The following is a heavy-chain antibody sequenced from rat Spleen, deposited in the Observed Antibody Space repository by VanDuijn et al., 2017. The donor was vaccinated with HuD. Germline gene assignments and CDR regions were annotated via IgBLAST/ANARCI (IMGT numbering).Heavy chain of an antibody. CDR1: GFSLTSNG. CDR2: VWGDGST. J-gene: IGHJ2*01. Sequence: QVQLKESGPGLVQSSQTLSLTCTVSGFSLTSNGVSWVRQPPGKGLERMGGVWGDGSTDYDLALKSRLSISRDTSKSQVFLKMNSLQTDDTAIYFCTRSGFYYSSYVPFFDYWGQGVMVTVSS. CDR3: TRSGFYYSSYVPFFDY. D-gene: IGHD1-2*01. V-gene: IGHV2-1*01.